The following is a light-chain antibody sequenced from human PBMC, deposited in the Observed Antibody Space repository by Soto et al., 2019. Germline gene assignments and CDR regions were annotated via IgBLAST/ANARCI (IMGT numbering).Light chain of an antibody. V-gene: IGKV3-15*01. J-gene: IGKJ2*01. Sequence: EIVMTQSPDTLSVSPGERATLSCRASQSVSTNLAWYQQKPGQAPRLLIYGASSRGTGIPARFSGSESRTEFTLTISSLQSEDFAVYHCQQYNNWPYTFGQGTKLEIK. CDR3: QQYNNWPYT. CDR1: QSVSTN. CDR2: GAS.